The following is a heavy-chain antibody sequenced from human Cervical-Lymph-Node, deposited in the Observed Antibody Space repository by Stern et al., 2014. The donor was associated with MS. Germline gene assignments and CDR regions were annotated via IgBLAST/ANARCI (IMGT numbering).Heavy chain of an antibody. J-gene: IGHJ6*02. CDR1: GFNVSNYW. V-gene: IGHV3-74*01. CDR3: VRDTYDMSFLLGWTGGMDV. D-gene: IGHD3-3*02. CDR2: SNSDGSST. Sequence: EVQLVESGGGLVQPGGSLRLSCAASGFNVSNYWMHWVRQGPEKGLEWVSRSNSDGSSTSYAAYVKGRFIISRDNAKNTLNLQMNSLRAEDTAAYYCVRDTYDMSFLLGWTGGMDVWGQGTTVTVSS.